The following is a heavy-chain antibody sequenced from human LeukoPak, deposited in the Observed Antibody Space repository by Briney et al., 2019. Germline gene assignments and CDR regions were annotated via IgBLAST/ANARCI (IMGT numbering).Heavy chain of an antibody. V-gene: IGHV3-23*01. J-gene: IGHJ6*03. CDR2: ISGSGGST. CDR1: GFTFSSYA. D-gene: IGHD4-11*01. CDR3: ATWQKTTPKPHYYYYYMDV. Sequence: GGSLRLSCAASGFTFSSYAMHWVRQAPGKGLEWVSAISGSGGSTYYADSVKGRFTISRDNSKNSLYLQMNSLRAEDTAVYYCATWQKTTPKPHYYYYYMDVWGKGTTVTVSS.